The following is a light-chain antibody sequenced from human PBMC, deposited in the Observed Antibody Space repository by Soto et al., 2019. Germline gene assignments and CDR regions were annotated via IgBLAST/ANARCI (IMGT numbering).Light chain of an antibody. J-gene: IGLJ1*01. Sequence: QSVLTQPASVSGSPGQSITISCTGTSSDVGGYNYVSWYQQHPGKAPKLMIYDVSNRPSGVFNRFSGSKSGNTASLTISGLQAEDEADYYCSSYTSSSISYVFGTGTKVTVL. CDR3: SSYTSSSISYV. CDR1: SSDVGGYNY. CDR2: DVS. V-gene: IGLV2-14*01.